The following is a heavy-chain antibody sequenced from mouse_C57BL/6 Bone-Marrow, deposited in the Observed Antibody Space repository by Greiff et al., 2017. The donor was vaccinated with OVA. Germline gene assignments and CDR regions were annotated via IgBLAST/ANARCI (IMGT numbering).Heavy chain of an antibody. Sequence: EVQLQQSGPVLVKPGASVKMSCKASGYTFTDYYMNWVKQSHGKSLEWIGVINPYNGGTSYNQKFKGKATLTVDKSSSTAYMELNSLTSEDSAVYYCARRWLLHNYFDYWGQGTTLTVSS. J-gene: IGHJ2*01. CDR3: ARRWLLHNYFDY. V-gene: IGHV1-19*01. CDR1: GYTFTDYY. CDR2: INPYNGGT. D-gene: IGHD2-3*01.